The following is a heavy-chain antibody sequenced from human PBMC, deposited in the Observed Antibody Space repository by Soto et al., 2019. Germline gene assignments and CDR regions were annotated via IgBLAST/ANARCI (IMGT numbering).Heavy chain of an antibody. Sequence: SETLSLTCTVSGGSINSGDYYWSWIRQPPGKGLEWIGYIYYSGSTYYNPSLKSRVTISVDTSKNQFSLKLSSVTAADTAVYYCARGPFYYDSSGFPIDIWGQGTMVTVSS. CDR3: ARGPFYYDSSGFPIDI. CDR1: GGSINSGDYY. V-gene: IGHV4-30-4*01. J-gene: IGHJ3*02. CDR2: IYYSGST. D-gene: IGHD3-22*01.